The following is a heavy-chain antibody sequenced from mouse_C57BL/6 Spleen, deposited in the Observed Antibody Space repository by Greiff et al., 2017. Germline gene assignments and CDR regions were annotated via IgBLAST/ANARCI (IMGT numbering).Heavy chain of an antibody. V-gene: IGHV1-9*01. Sequence: QVQLQQSGAELMKPGASVKLSCKASGYTFTGYWIAWVKQRPGHGLEWIGAILPGSGSTNYNEKFKGKATFTADTSSNTAYMQLSSLTTEDSAIYYCARKGSPYSNYEGVFAYWGKGTLVTVSA. D-gene: IGHD2-5*01. J-gene: IGHJ3*01. CDR3: ARKGSPYSNYEGVFAY. CDR1: GYTFTGYW. CDR2: ILPGSGST.